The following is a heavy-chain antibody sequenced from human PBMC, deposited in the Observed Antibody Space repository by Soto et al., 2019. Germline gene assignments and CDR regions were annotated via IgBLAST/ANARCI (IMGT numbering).Heavy chain of an antibody. D-gene: IGHD2-15*01. CDR2: IYYSGDP. J-gene: IGHJ4*02. Sequence: QLQLQESGPGLVRPSETLSLTCAVSGGSISSNYYYWCWIRQRPGKGLDWFGSIYYSGDPYYNTSINSRVTISVDTSNTQFSLSLTSVTAANTAVYYCASLAAAAETGLYFDYWGQGTLVTVSS. CDR1: GGSISSNYYY. CDR3: ASLAAAAETGLYFDY. V-gene: IGHV4-39*01.